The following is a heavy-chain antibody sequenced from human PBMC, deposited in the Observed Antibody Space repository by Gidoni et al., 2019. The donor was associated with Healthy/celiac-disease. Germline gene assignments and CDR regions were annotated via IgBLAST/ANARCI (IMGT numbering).Heavy chain of an antibody. D-gene: IGHD3-10*01. V-gene: IGHV1-3*01. CDR2: INAGNGNT. CDR1: GYTFTSYA. Sequence: QVQLVQSGAEVKKPGASVQVSCKASGYTFTSYAMHWGRQAPGQRLEWMGWINAGNGNTKYSQKFQGRVTITRDTSASTAYMELSSLRSEDTAVYYCARGLLWFGELVSDYWGQGTLVTVSS. J-gene: IGHJ4*02. CDR3: ARGLLWFGELVSDY.